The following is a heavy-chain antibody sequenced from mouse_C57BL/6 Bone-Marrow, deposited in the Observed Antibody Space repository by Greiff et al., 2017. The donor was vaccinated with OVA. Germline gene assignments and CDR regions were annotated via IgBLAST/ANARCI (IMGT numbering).Heavy chain of an antibody. CDR1: GYAFSSSW. V-gene: IGHV1-82*01. CDR2: IYPGDGDT. Sequence: QVQLQQSGPELVKPGASVKISCKASGYAFSSSWMNWVKQRPGKGLEWIGRIYPGDGDTNYNGKFKGKATLTADKSSSTAYMQLSSLTSEDSAVYFCEAYYSNPPVAYWGQGTLVTVSA. CDR3: EAYYSNPPVAY. J-gene: IGHJ3*01. D-gene: IGHD2-5*01.